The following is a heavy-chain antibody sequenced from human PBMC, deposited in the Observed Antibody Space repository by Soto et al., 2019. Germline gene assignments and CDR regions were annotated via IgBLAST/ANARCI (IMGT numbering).Heavy chain of an antibody. J-gene: IGHJ6*02. Sequence: VGSLRLSCEVSGFTFSDYYISWIRQAPGKGLEWISYSSNSGTFSRYADSVKGRFSISRDNTKNSLYLQMNSLRDEDTAVYYCARGRYSSSWYGPYYYYGMDVWGQGTTVTVSS. V-gene: IGHV3-11*06. CDR3: ARGRYSSSWYGPYYYYGMDV. CDR1: GFTFSDYY. D-gene: IGHD6-13*01. CDR2: SSNSGTFS.